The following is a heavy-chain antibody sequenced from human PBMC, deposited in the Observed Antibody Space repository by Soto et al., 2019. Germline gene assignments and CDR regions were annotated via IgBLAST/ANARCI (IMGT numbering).Heavy chain of an antibody. V-gene: IGHV3-23*01. J-gene: IGHJ4*02. Sequence: GGSLRLSCAASGFTFGNYAMTWVRQAPGKGLECVSRISGSGGGTYYADSVKGRFTVSRDNAKNSLYLQMNSLRAEDTAVYYCARDRDRDNWVPLDYWGQGTLVTVSS. CDR2: ISGSGGGT. D-gene: IGHD1-1*01. CDR3: ARDRDRDNWVPLDY. CDR1: GFTFGNYA.